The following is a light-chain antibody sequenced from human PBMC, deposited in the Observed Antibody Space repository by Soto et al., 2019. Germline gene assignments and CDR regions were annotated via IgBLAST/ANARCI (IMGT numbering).Light chain of an antibody. V-gene: IGKV1-39*01. CDR1: QSISTY. CDR3: QQSYTSPVT. J-gene: IGKJ4*01. Sequence: DIQMTRSPSSLSVSIGDRVTITCRASQSISTYLNWYEQKPGKAPNLLIYGASTLQSGVPSRFSGRGSGTYFTLTISGLQPEDFGSYYCQQSYTSPVTFGGGTKVEIK. CDR2: GAS.